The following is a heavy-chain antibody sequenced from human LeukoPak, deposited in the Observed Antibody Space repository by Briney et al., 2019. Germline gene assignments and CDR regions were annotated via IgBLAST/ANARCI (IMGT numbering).Heavy chain of an antibody. CDR3: ARAYSSSWYDSLYYYYYGMDV. CDR1: GFTFSSYG. V-gene: IGHV3-33*08. J-gene: IGHJ6*02. Sequence: PGGSLRLSCAASGFTFSSYGMHWVRQAPGKGLEWVAVIWYDGSNKYYADSVKGRFTISRDNSKNTLYLQMNSLRAEDTAVYYCARAYSSSWYDSLYYYYYGMDVWGQGTTVTVSS. CDR2: IWYDGSNK. D-gene: IGHD6-13*01.